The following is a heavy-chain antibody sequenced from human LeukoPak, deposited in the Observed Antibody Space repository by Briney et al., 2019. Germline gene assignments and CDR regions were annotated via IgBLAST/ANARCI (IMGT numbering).Heavy chain of an antibody. V-gene: IGHV1-8*01. J-gene: IGHJ4*02. Sequence: ASVKVSCKASGCTFTSYDINWVRQATGQGLEWMGWINPNSGHTGYAQKFQGRVTMTGNTSISTAYMELSSLRSEDTAVYYCARSYYGDFDYWGQGTLVTVSS. CDR3: ARSYYGDFDY. CDR1: GCTFTSYD. D-gene: IGHD4-17*01. CDR2: INPNSGHT.